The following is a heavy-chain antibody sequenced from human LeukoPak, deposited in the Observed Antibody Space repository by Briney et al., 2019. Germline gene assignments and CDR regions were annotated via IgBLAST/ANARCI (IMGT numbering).Heavy chain of an antibody. CDR2: ISSSSSYI. Sequence: PGGSLRLSCAASGFTFSSYSINWVRHPPAKGLEWFSSISSSSSYIYYADSVKGRFTISKDNAKNSLYLQMNSLRAEDTAVYYGARDVAATGQGFDYWGQGTLVTVSS. CDR1: GFTFSSYS. J-gene: IGHJ4*02. CDR3: ARDVAATGQGFDY. D-gene: IGHD2-15*01. V-gene: IGHV3-21*01.